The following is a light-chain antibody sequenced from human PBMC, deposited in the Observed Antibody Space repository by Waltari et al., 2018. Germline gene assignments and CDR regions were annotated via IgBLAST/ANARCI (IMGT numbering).Light chain of an antibody. CDR3: QKYVNLPAT. CDR1: QSVGRS. CDR2: DAS. Sequence: IALTQSPGTLSLSPGERATLSCRASQSVGRSLAWYQKKPGQAPRLLIYDASSRATAIPDMCSGSGSGTDFILTISRLDPEDFAVYYCQKYVNLPATFGQGTTVEVK. V-gene: IGKV3-20*01. J-gene: IGKJ1*01.